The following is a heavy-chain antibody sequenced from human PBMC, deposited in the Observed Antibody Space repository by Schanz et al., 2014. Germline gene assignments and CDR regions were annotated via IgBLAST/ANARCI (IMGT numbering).Heavy chain of an antibody. Sequence: EVQLLESGGGLVQPGGSLRLSCAASGFTFSSYAMSWVRQAPGKGLEWVANIKHDGSVKDYVDSVEGRFTISRDNAKRSLFLQMNSLRVEDTAVYYCARSRSGFYFDYWGQGTLVTVSS. D-gene: IGHD1-26*01. J-gene: IGHJ4*02. V-gene: IGHV3-7*01. CDR2: IKHDGSVK. CDR3: ARSRSGFYFDY. CDR1: GFTFSSYA.